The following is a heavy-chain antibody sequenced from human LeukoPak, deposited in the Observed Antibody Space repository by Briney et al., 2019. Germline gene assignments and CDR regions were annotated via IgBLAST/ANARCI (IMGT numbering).Heavy chain of an antibody. V-gene: IGHV3-53*01. Sequence: GGSLRLSCAASGFTFRSNYMNWVRQAPGKGLEWVSVIFGVDDTYYAASVKGRFTITRYNSRNTLYLQMNSLRAEDTAVYYCARDLHGGGDSWGQGTLVTVSS. CDR3: ARDLHGGGDS. CDR1: GFTFRSNY. D-gene: IGHD4-23*01. J-gene: IGHJ4*02. CDR2: IFGVDDT.